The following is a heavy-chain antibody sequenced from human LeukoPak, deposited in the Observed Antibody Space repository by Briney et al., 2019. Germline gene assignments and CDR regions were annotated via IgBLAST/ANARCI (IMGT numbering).Heavy chain of an antibody. CDR3: ARHKLTGYFSAYNWFDP. V-gene: IGHV1-46*01. D-gene: IGHD3-9*01. CDR2: ISPSGGST. CDR1: GYTFTSNY. J-gene: IGHJ5*02. Sequence: ASVKVSCKAFGYTFTSNYMHWVRQAPGQGPEWMGVISPSGGSTTYAQKFQGRVTLTRDMSTSTDYLELSSLRSEDTAVYYCARHKLTGYFSAYNWFDPWGQGTLVTVSS.